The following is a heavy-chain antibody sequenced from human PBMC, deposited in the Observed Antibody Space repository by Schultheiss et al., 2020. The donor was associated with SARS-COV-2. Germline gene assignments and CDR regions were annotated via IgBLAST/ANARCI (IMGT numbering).Heavy chain of an antibody. V-gene: IGHV1-46*01. D-gene: IGHD3-10*01. CDR1: GYTFTSYY. CDR3: ARDRGGVSY. CDR2: INPSGGST. J-gene: IGHJ4*02. Sequence: ASVKVSCKASGYTFTSYYMHWVRQAPGQGLEWMGIINPSGGSTSYAQKFQGRVTITADESTSTAYMELSSLRSEDTAVYYCARDRGGVSYWGQGTLVTVSS.